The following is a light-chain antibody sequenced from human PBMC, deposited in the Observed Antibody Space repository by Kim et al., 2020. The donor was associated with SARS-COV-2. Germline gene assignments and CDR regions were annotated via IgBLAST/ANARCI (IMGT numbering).Light chain of an antibody. J-gene: IGLJ3*02. Sequence: QSALTQPRSVSGSPGQSVTISCTGTSSDVGGYNYVSWYQQHPGKAPKLMIYDVSKRPSGVPDRFSGSKSGNTASLTISGLQAEDEADYYCCSYAGSYKPYWVFGGGTQLTVL. V-gene: IGLV2-11*01. CDR1: SSDVGGYNY. CDR2: DVS. CDR3: CSYAGSYKPYWV.